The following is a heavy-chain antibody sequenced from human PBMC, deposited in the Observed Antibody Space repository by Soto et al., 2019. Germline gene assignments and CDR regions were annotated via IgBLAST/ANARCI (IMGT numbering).Heavy chain of an antibody. CDR3: ARAKDHRYCSGGSCYLFDY. CDR2: IYYSGST. J-gene: IGHJ4*02. D-gene: IGHD2-15*01. V-gene: IGHV4-31*03. CDR1: GGSISSGGYY. Sequence: SETLSLTCTVSGGSISSGGYYWSWIRQHPGKGLEWVGYIYYSGSTYYNPSLKSRVTISVETSKKQLSLKLSSVTAADTAVYYRARAKDHRYCSGGSCYLFDYWGQGTLVTV.